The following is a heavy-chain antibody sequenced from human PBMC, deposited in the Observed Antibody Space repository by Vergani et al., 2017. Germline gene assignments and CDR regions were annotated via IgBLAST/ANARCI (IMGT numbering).Heavy chain of an antibody. CDR1: GASIRSSNYY. CDR3: ARHSTVEWLVKLGWIDP. J-gene: IGHJ5*02. D-gene: IGHD6-19*01. V-gene: IGHV4-39*01. Sequence: QLQLQESGPGLVKPSATLSLTCSVSGASIRSSNYYWGWIRQPPRKGLEWIASIYYSGSTYYNPSLKSRVTISVDTSKNQFSLKLSSVTAADTAVYFCARHSTVEWLVKLGWIDPGGQGILVTVSS. CDR2: IYYSGST.